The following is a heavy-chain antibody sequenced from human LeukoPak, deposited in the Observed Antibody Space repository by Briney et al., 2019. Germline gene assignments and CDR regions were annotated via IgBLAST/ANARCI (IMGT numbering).Heavy chain of an antibody. D-gene: IGHD6-19*01. V-gene: IGHV4-59*01. CDR1: GGSISSYY. CDR2: IYYSGST. CDR3: ARVPVTVAGNNWFDP. J-gene: IGHJ5*02. Sequence: SETLSLTCTVSGGSISSYYWSWIRQPPGKGLEWIGYIYYSGSTNYNPSLKSRVTISVDTSKNQFSLELSSVTAADTAVYYCARVPVTVAGNNWFDPWGQGTLVTVSS.